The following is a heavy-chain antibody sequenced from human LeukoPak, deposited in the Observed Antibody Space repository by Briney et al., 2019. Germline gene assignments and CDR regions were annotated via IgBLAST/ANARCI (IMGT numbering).Heavy chain of an antibody. CDR3: ARYGGYGYFDY. D-gene: IGHD4-17*01. CDR1: GVSISSYY. J-gene: IGHJ4*02. V-gene: IGHV4-59*01. CDR2: IYYSGST. Sequence: SETLSLTCTVSGVSISSYYWSWIRQPPGKGLEWIGYIYYSGSTNYNPSLKSRVTISVDTSKNQFSLKLSSVTAADTAVYYCARYGGYGYFDYWGQGTLVTVSS.